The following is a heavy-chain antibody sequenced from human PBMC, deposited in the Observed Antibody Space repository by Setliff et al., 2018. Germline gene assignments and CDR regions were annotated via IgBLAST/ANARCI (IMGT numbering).Heavy chain of an antibody. CDR2: ISYDGSNK. CDR1: GFTFSTYW. D-gene: IGHD1-26*01. Sequence: LRLSCAASGFTFSTYWMSWVRQAPGKGLEWVAVISYDGSNKYYVDSVKGRFTISRDTSKNTVYLQMNSLRAEDTATYYCARDRGSGSYFLRYFDYWGQGTLVTVSS. V-gene: IGHV3-30*03. CDR3: ARDRGSGSYFLRYFDY. J-gene: IGHJ4*02.